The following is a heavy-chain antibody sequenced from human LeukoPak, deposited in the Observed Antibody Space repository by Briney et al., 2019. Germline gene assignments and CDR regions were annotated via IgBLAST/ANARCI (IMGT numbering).Heavy chain of an antibody. Sequence: GESLKISCKGSGNIFMTHWIGWVRQMPGKGLEWMGIIYPGDSDTRYSPSFQGQVTISADKSISTAYLQWSSLKASDTAMYYCARGYDSSGYSYYFDYWGQGTLVTVSS. CDR1: GNIFMTHW. J-gene: IGHJ4*02. V-gene: IGHV5-51*01. D-gene: IGHD3-22*01. CDR3: ARGYDSSGYSYYFDY. CDR2: IYPGDSDT.